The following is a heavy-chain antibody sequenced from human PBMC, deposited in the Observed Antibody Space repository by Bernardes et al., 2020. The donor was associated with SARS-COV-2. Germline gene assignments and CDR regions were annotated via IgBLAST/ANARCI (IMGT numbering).Heavy chain of an antibody. CDR3: ARQGNIYYYYGLVV. Sequence: SETLSLTCTVSGGSINTYYWSWVRQPPGKGLEWIGYIYYNGNTMYNPSLKRRVTISVDTSKNQFSLKLTSVTAADAAIYYCARQGNIYYYYGLVVWRQGTAVTVSS. CDR2: IYYNGNT. V-gene: IGHV4-59*08. CDR1: GGSINTYY. D-gene: IGHD4-4*01. J-gene: IGHJ6*02.